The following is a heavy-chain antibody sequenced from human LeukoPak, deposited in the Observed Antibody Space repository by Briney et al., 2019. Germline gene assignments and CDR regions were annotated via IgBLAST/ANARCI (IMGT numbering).Heavy chain of an antibody. CDR2: IYHSGST. D-gene: IGHD2-15*01. V-gene: IGHV4-4*02. CDR3: ARDGDNWFDP. CDR1: GGSISSFNW. J-gene: IGHJ5*02. Sequence: SGTLSLTCAVSGGSISSFNWWSWVRQPPGKGLEWIGEIYHSGSTYYNPSLKSRVTISVDTSKNQFSLKLSSVTAADTAVYYCARDGDNWFDPWGQGTLVTVSS.